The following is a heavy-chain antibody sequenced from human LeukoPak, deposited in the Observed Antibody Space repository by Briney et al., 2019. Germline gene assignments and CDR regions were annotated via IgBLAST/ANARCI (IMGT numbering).Heavy chain of an antibody. CDR1: GFTVSSNY. J-gene: IGHJ3*02. CDR2: IYSDGST. CDR3: ARGDSSYAFDI. D-gene: IGHD6-19*01. Sequence: GGSLRLSCAASGFTVSSNYMSWVRQAPGKGLERVSVIYSDGSTYYADSVKGRFTISRDNSKNTLYLQMNSLRAEDTAVYYCARGDSSYAFDIWGQGTMVTVSS. V-gene: IGHV3-53*01.